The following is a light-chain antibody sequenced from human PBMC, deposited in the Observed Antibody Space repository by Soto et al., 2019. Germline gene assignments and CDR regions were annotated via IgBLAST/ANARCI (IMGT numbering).Light chain of an antibody. CDR3: SSYTSSSTLV. CDR2: DVS. Sequence: QSALTQPASVSGSPGQSITISCTGTSSDVGGYNYVSWYQQHPGKAPKLIIYDVSYRPSGVSIRFSGSKSGSTASLTISGLQAEDEADYYCSSYTSSSTLVFGGGTKVTVL. V-gene: IGLV2-14*01. CDR1: SSDVGGYNY. J-gene: IGLJ2*01.